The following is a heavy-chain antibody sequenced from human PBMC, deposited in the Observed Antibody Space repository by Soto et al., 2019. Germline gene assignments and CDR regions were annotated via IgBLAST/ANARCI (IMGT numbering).Heavy chain of an antibody. V-gene: IGHV4-34*01. CDR3: ARVPRLQWFGDAGRFDY. J-gene: IGHJ4*02. CDR2: INHSGST. Sequence: SETLSLTCAVYGGSFSGYDWSWIRQTPGKGLEWIGEINHSGSTNYNPSLKSRVTISVDTSKNQFSLKLSSVTAADTAVYYCARVPRLQWFGDAGRFDYRGQGTLVTVSS. D-gene: IGHD3-10*01. CDR1: GGSFSGYD.